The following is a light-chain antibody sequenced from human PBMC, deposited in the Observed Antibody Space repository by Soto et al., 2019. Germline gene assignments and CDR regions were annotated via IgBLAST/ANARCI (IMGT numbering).Light chain of an antibody. Sequence: TQMTRSPSSLSASVGARVTITFRASQSISSYLNWYQQKPGKAPKLLIYAASSLQSGVPSRFSGSGSGTDFTLTISSLQPEDFATYYCQQSYSTPITFGQGTRLEI. CDR1: QSISSY. J-gene: IGKJ5*01. CDR3: QQSYSTPIT. CDR2: AAS. V-gene: IGKV1-39*01.